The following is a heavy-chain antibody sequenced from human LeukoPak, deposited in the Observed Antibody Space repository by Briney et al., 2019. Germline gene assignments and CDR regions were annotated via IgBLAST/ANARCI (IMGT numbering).Heavy chain of an antibody. Sequence: GGSLRLSCAASGLTFDDYGMSWVRQAPGKGLEWVSGINWSGGSTGYADSVKGRFTISRDNAKNSLYLQMNSLRAEDTALYYCAREGYYDSSGYLDYWGQGTLVTVSS. V-gene: IGHV3-20*04. D-gene: IGHD3-22*01. J-gene: IGHJ4*02. CDR3: AREGYYDSSGYLDY. CDR2: INWSGGST. CDR1: GLTFDDYG.